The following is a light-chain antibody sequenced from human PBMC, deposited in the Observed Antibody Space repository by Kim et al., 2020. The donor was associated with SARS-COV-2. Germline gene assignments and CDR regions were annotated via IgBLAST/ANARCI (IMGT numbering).Light chain of an antibody. CDR2: GNS. V-gene: IGLV1-40*01. CDR3: QSYDSSLSGWV. CDR1: SSNIGAGYD. J-gene: IGLJ3*02. Sequence: RVTISCAGSSSNIGAGYDVHWYQQLPGTAPKLLIHGNSNRPSGVPDRFSGSKSGTSASLAIIGLQAEDEADYYCQSYDSSLSGWVFGGGTQLTVL.